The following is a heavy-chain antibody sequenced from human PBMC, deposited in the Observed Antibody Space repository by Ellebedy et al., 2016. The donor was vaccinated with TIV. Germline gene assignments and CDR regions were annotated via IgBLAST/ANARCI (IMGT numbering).Heavy chain of an antibody. D-gene: IGHD3-3*01. CDR1: GGSISSSSYY. Sequence: SETLSLXXAVYGGSISSSSYYWGWICQPPGKGLEWIGSIYYSGSTYYNPSLKSRVTISVDTSKNQFSLKLSSVTAADTAVYYCARAEGLGVVSPYSGYWGQGTLVTVSS. V-gene: IGHV4-39*07. CDR3: ARAEGLGVVSPYSGY. J-gene: IGHJ4*02. CDR2: IYYSGST.